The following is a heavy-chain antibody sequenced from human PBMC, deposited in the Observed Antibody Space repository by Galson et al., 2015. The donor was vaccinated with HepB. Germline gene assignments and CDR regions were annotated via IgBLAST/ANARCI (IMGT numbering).Heavy chain of an antibody. J-gene: IGHJ4*02. CDR3: ARLPRTTVTSFYYFDY. CDR2: IYPGDSDT. D-gene: IGHD4-17*01. CDR1: GYSFTNYW. Sequence: QSGAAVKKPGESLKISCQGSGYSFTNYWIGWVRQMPRKGLEWMGIIYPGDSDTRYSPSFQGQVTISADKSISTAYLQWSSLKASDTAMYYCARLPRTTVTSFYYFDYWGQGTLVTVPS. V-gene: IGHV5-51*03.